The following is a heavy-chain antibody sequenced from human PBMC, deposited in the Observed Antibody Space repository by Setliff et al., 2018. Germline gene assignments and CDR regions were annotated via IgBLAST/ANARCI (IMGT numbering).Heavy chain of an antibody. Sequence: SVKVSCKSSGGTFSSYGISWVRQAPGQGLEWLGGTIPNFGTTNYAQEFQGRVTIITDESTSTAYMELSSLRFEDTAVYYCAREGVDTRSSTDYRYYMDLWGKGTTVTV. CDR3: AREGVDTRSSTDYRYYMDL. J-gene: IGHJ6*03. CDR1: GGTFSSYG. D-gene: IGHD5-18*01. V-gene: IGHV1-69*05. CDR2: TIPNFGTT.